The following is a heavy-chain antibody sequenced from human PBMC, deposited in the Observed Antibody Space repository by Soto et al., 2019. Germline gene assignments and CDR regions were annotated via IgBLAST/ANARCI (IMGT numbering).Heavy chain of an antibody. Sequence: EVQLLESGGGLVQPGGSLRLSCAASGFTFSSYAMSWVRQAPGKGLEWVSAISGSGGSTYYADSVKGRFTISRDNSKNTLDLQMNSLRAEDTAVYYCAKSPSLGQLTKSEYFQHWGQGTLVTVSS. D-gene: IGHD6-13*01. V-gene: IGHV3-23*01. CDR2: ISGSGGST. CDR1: GFTFSSYA. J-gene: IGHJ1*01. CDR3: AKSPSLGQLTKSEYFQH.